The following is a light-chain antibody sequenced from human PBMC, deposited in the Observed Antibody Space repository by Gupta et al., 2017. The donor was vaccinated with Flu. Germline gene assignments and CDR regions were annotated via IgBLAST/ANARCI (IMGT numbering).Light chain of an antibody. CDR2: DDT. CDR1: APPKKY. J-gene: IGLJ3*02. V-gene: IGLV3-10*01. CDR3: CSSDGGGNHRL. Sequence: SHELPQPPSASLSPGQTARTTSSGLAPPKKYAYWYQQKSRQAPLLVLSDDTYPPSRIPARFSGSCTGRMASLTISEGQVEDEGDYYCCSSDGGGNHRLFGGGTKLTVL.